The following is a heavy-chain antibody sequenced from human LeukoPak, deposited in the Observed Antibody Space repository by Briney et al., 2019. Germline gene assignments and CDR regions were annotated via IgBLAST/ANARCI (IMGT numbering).Heavy chain of an antibody. CDR2: LNPDSGYT. Sequence: ASVKVSCKASGYTLIDYYIHWVRQAPGQGLEWMGRLNPDSGYTNYKEKFQGRVTMTTDTSINTAYMELNGLRSDDTAVYYCARGFGGQYSYGTRRGLNYWGQGTLVTVSS. CDR1: GYTLIDYY. V-gene: IGHV1-2*06. J-gene: IGHJ4*02. D-gene: IGHD5-18*01. CDR3: ARGFGGQYSYGTRRGLNY.